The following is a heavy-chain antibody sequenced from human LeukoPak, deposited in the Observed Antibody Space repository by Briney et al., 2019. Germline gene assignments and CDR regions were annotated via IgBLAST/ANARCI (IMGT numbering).Heavy chain of an antibody. CDR3: APRDVPYLA. J-gene: IGHJ4*02. CDR1: GFTFSSYA. D-gene: IGHD5-24*01. Sequence: PGGSLRLSCAASGFTFSSYAMSWVRQAPGKGLEWVSAISGSGGSTYNADSVKGRFTTSRDNSKNTLYLQMNSLRAEDTAVYYCAPRDVPYLAWGQGTLVTVSS. V-gene: IGHV3-23*01. CDR2: ISGSGGST.